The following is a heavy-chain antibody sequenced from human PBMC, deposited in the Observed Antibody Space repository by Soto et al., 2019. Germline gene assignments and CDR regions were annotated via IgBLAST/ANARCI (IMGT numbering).Heavy chain of an antibody. CDR1: GFTFSIFA. V-gene: IGHV3-23*01. CDR3: ANGRATYGLLTHDY. J-gene: IGHJ4*02. Sequence: PAGSLRLSCAASGFTFSIFAMSWVRQSPGKGLEWVSTISGSGGSTYYADAVKGRFTISRDNSMGTLYLQMKSLRVEDTAIYYCANGRATYGLLTHDYWGQGTLVTVSS. D-gene: IGHD3-10*01. CDR2: ISGSGGST.